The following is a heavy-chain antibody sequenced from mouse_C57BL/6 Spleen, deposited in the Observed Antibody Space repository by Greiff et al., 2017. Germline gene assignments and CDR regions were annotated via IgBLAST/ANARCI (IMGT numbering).Heavy chain of an antibody. CDR3: ARWDYYGSRSYFDY. Sequence: QVQLQQPGAELVKPGASVKLSCKASGYTFTSYWLHWVKQRPGRGLEWIGRIDPNSGGTKYNEKFKSKATLPVDKPSSTAYMQLSSLTSEDSAVYDCARWDYYGSRSYFDYWGQGTTLTVSS. V-gene: IGHV1-72*01. CDR1: GYTFTSYW. J-gene: IGHJ2*01. D-gene: IGHD1-1*01. CDR2: IDPNSGGT.